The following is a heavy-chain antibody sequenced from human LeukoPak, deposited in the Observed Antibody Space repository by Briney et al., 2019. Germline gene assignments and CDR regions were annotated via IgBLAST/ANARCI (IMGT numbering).Heavy chain of an antibody. CDR2: ITPLFGTA. CDR1: GGTFSKYS. D-gene: IGHD3-22*01. V-gene: IGHV1-69*01. CDR3: ATVGINYYDTSGYYSRKKYNWFDP. J-gene: IGHJ5*02. Sequence: SVKVSCKASGGTFSKYSISWVRQRPGQGLEWMGGITPLFGTANYAQKFQGRVTITADESASTAYMELSSLRSEDTAVYYCATVGINYYDTSGYYSRKKYNWFDPWGQGTLVTVSS.